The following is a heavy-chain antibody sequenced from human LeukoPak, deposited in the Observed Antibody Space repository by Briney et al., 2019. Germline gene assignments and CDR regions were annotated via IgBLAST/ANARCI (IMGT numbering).Heavy chain of an antibody. V-gene: IGHV3-23*01. CDR1: GFTFSSSA. J-gene: IGHJ3*02. CDR3: AKELMITFGGVEN. D-gene: IGHD3-16*01. Sequence: GGSLRLSCAASGFTFSSSAMSWVRQAPGKGLQWVSSISGSGGSTYYADSVKGRFTISRDNSKNTLYLQMNSLRAEDTAVYYCAKELMITFGGVENWGQGTMVTVSS. CDR2: ISGSGGST.